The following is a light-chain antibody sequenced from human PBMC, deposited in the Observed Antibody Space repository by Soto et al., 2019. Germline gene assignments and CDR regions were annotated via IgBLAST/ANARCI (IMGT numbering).Light chain of an antibody. Sequence: DMQMTQSPSSLSASVGDRVTITCRASQSISSYLHWYQQKPGKAPKLLIYSASSLQSGVPSRFSGSGSGTDFSLTISSLQPEDFATYYCQQSYSTPYTFGQGTKLEIK. CDR2: SAS. CDR1: QSISSY. V-gene: IGKV1-39*01. CDR3: QQSYSTPYT. J-gene: IGKJ2*01.